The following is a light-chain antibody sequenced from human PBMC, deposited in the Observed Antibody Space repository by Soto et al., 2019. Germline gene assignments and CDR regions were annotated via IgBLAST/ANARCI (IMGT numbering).Light chain of an antibody. CDR2: DVN. Sequence: QSALTQPASVSGSPGQSVTISCTGASSDVGAYEHVSWYQQHPGRVPKLILYDVNNRPSGVSNHFSGSKSGNTASLVISGLQANDEADYYSSSYSTTNILVFGSGTKGTVL. CDR3: SSYSTTNILV. J-gene: IGLJ1*01. V-gene: IGLV2-14*03. CDR1: SSDVGAYEH.